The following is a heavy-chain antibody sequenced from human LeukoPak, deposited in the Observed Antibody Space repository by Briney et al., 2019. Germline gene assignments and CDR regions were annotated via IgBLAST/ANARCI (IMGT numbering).Heavy chain of an antibody. D-gene: IGHD2-2*01. CDR1: GGTFSSYA. Sequence: ASVKVSGTASGGTFSSYAISWVRQAPGQGLEWMGWISAYNGNTNYAQKLQGRVTMTTDTSTSTAYMELRSLRSDDTAVYYCARALYCSSTSCYAAARNWFDPWGQGTLVTVSS. CDR3: ARALYCSSTSCYAAARNWFDP. V-gene: IGHV1-18*01. J-gene: IGHJ5*02. CDR2: ISAYNGNT.